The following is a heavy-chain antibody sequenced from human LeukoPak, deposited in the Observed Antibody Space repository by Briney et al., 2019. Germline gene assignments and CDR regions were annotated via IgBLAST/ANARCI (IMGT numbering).Heavy chain of an antibody. Sequence: SETLSLNSTVSGVSMNSYHWSWIPPPPGKGLEWIGYISESGSTNYNHFLRSRVTISEGTSMNEFSLKLSSVTAADTVVYYGASGRGGYNPGYWGQGTLVTVSS. CDR1: GVSMNSYH. CDR3: ASGRGGYNPGY. CDR2: ISESGST. V-gene: IGHV4-59*01. D-gene: IGHD5-24*01. J-gene: IGHJ4*02.